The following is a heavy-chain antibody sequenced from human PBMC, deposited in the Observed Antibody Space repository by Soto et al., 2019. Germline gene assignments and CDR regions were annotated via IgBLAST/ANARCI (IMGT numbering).Heavy chain of an antibody. CDR2: IGTRSDI. CDR3: AREETAWPLAYGLDV. V-gene: IGHV3-21*01. CDR1: GFTFSSYS. D-gene: IGHD2-21*02. J-gene: IGHJ6*02. Sequence: GGSLRLSCGASGFTFSSYSMNWVRQAPGKGLEWVSSIGTRSDIYYADSVKGRFTISRDNAKNSLSLQMNSLRAEDTGVYYCAREETAWPLAYGLDVWGQGTTVTVSS.